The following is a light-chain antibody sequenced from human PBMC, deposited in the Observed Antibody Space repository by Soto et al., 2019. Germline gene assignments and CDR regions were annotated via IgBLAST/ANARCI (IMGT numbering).Light chain of an antibody. V-gene: IGKV3-15*01. J-gene: IGKJ1*01. CDR1: QSVSSN. Sequence: EIVMTQSPATLSVSPGERATLSCRASQSVSSNLAWYQQKPGQAPRLLIYGASTRATGIPARFIGSGSGTEFTLTISSLQSEDFAVYYCQHYNNWLPWTFGQGTKVDIK. CDR2: GAS. CDR3: QHYNNWLPWT.